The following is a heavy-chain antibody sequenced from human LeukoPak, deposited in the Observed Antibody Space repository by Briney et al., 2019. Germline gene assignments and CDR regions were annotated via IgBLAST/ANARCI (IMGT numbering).Heavy chain of an antibody. J-gene: IGHJ4*02. V-gene: IGHV4-4*07. CDR1: GGSISSPY. Sequence: PSETLSLTCTVSGGSISSPYWTWVRQPAGKGLEWIGRIYTSGSTNYNPSLKSRVTMSVDTSKNQFSLKLSSMTAADTAVYYCARSGFSGSYCFDSWGQGTLVAVSS. D-gene: IGHD3-10*01. CDR2: IYTSGST. CDR3: ARSGFSGSYCFDS.